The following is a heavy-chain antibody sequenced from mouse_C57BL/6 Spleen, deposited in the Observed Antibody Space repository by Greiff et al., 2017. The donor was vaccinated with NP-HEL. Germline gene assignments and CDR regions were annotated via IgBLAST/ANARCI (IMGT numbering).Heavy chain of an antibody. J-gene: IGHJ4*01. CDR2: IWGGGST. CDR1: GFSLTSYG. D-gene: IGHD2-4*01. Sequence: QVQLQESGPGLVEPSPSLSITCTVSGFSLTSYGVDWVRQPPGKGLEWLGVIWGGGSTNYNPALMSRLSSSKDESKSQVILKMNSLQTDDTAMYYCAKRDYDYDGGYAMDYWGQGTSVTVAS. CDR3: AKRDYDYDGGYAMDY. V-gene: IGHV2-9*01.